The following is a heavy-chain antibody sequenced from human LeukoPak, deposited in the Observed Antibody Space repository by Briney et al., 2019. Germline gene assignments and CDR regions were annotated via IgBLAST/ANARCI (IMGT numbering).Heavy chain of an antibody. CDR2: ISSSSSTI. CDR3: ARADRLGAALLASFDY. Sequence: GGSLRLSCAASGFTFSSYSMNWVRQAPGKGLEWVSYISSSSSTIYYADSVKGRFTISRDNAKNSLYLQMNSLRAEDTAVYYCARADRLGAALLASFDYWGQGTLVTVSS. D-gene: IGHD3-16*01. V-gene: IGHV3-48*01. J-gene: IGHJ4*02. CDR1: GFTFSSYS.